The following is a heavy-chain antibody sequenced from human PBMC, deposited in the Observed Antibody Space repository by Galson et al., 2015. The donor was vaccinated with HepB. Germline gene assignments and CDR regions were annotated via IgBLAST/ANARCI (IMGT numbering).Heavy chain of an antibody. CDR3: ARDKAGEMATIYYYYYGMDV. J-gene: IGHJ6*02. V-gene: IGHV3-33*01. CDR1: GFTFSSYG. D-gene: IGHD5-24*01. Sequence: SLRLSCAASGFTFSSYGMHWVRQAPGKGLEWVAVIWYDGSNKYYADSVKGRFTISRDNSKNTLYLQMNSLRAEDTAVYYCARDKAGEMATIYYYYYGMDVWGQGTTVTVSS. CDR2: IWYDGSNK.